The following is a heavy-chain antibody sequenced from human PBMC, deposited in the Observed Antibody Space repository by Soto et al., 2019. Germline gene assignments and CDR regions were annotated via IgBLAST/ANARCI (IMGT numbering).Heavy chain of an antibody. CDR3: ARSQGSSTSLEIYYYYYYGMDV. J-gene: IGHJ6*02. V-gene: IGHV1-69*01. CDR1: GGTFSSYA. CDR2: IIPISGTA. Sequence: QVQLVQSGAEVKTPGSSVKVSCKASGGTFSSYAISWVRQAPGRGLEWMGGIIPISGTANYAQKFQGRVTITADESTSTAYMELSSLRSEDTAVYYCARSQGSSTSLEIYYYYYYGMDVWGQGTTVTVSS. D-gene: IGHD2-2*01.